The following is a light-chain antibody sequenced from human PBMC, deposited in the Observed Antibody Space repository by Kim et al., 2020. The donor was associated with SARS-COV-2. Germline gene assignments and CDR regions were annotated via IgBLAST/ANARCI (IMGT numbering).Light chain of an antibody. CDR3: QTWGTGIV. CDR2: VNSDGSH. J-gene: IGLJ3*02. Sequence: QLVLTQSPSASASLGASVKLTCTLSSVSSYAIAWHQQQPEKAPRYLMKVNSDGSHTKGDGIPDRFSGSSSGTERYLTISSLRSEDEADYYCQTWGTGIVFGGGTQLTVL. CDR1: SVSSYA. V-gene: IGLV4-69*01.